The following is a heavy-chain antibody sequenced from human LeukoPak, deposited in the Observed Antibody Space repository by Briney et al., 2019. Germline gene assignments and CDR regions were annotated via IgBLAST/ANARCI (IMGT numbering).Heavy chain of an antibody. CDR3: AKDRYNVGGNLLFDY. V-gene: IGHV1-46*01. J-gene: IGHJ4*02. CDR2: INPSGGNT. Sequence: ASVKVSCKASGYTFTSYYMHWVRQAPGQGLEWMGIINPSGGNTSYAQKFQGRVTMTRDTSTSTIYMELSSLRSDDTAVYYCAKDRYNVGGNLLFDYWGQGTLVTVSS. CDR1: GYTFTSYY. D-gene: IGHD4-23*01.